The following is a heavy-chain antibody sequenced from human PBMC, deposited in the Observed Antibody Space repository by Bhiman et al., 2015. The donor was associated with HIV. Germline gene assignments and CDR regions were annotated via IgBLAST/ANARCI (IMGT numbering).Heavy chain of an antibody. Sequence: QVQLVESGGGVVQPGTSLTLSCVASGFTFSAYGMHWVRQAPGKGLEWLAVIWYDGSNEYYADSAKGRFTISRDNGKNSLYLQMNSLRAEDTALYYCAKDMHPSDRSTIFDYWGQGTLVTVSS. D-gene: IGHD2-2*01. CDR2: IWYDGSNE. J-gene: IGHJ4*02. V-gene: IGHV3-33*03. CDR1: GFTFSAYG. CDR3: AKDMHPSDRSTIFDY.